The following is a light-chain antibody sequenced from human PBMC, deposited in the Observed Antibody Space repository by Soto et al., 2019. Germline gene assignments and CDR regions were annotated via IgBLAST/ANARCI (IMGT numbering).Light chain of an antibody. CDR2: GNN. Sequence: QSVLTQPPSVSGAPGQRVTISCTGSSSNIGAGYDVHWYQQLPGTAPKLLIHGNNNRPSGVPDRFSGSKSGTSASLAITGLQAEDEADYYCQSYDNSLSVYVVFGGGTKVTVL. CDR1: SSNIGAGYD. J-gene: IGLJ2*01. CDR3: QSYDNSLSVYVV. V-gene: IGLV1-40*01.